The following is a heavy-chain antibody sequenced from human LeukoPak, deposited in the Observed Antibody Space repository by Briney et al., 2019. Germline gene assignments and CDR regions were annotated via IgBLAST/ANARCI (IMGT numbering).Heavy chain of an antibody. CDR2: ISGSGGST. D-gene: IGHD6-13*01. Sequence: GGSLRLSCAAPGFTFSSYAMNWVRQAPGKGLEWVSVISGSGGSTHYADSVKGRFTISRDNTRNSLYLQMDSLRAEDTALYYCARVEQQLVRGYWGQGTLVTVSS. CDR1: GFTFSSYA. CDR3: ARVEQQLVRGY. V-gene: IGHV3-23*01. J-gene: IGHJ4*02.